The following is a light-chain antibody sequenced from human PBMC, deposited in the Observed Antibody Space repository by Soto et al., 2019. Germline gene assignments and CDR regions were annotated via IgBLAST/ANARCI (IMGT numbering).Light chain of an antibody. Sequence: QSVLTQPPSVSGAPGQRVTISCTGSSSNIGAGYVVHWYQQLPGAAPKLLIFSDDNRPSGVPDRFSGSNSGTSASLTITGLQPEDEADYYCSSYTSSSTPVFGGGTKLTVL. CDR3: SSYTSSSTPV. CDR2: SDD. CDR1: SSNIGAGYV. J-gene: IGLJ2*01. V-gene: IGLV1-40*01.